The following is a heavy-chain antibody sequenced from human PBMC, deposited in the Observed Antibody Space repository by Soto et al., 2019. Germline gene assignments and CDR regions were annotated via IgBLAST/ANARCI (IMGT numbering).Heavy chain of an antibody. CDR2: IYWDDDK. CDR3: ARFDYGGNSVRGAFDI. D-gene: IGHD4-17*01. J-gene: IGHJ3*02. CDR1: GFSLSTSGVG. Sequence: QITLKESGPTLVKPTQTLTLTRTFSGFSLSTSGVGVGWIRQPPGKALEWLALIYWDDDKRYSPSLKSRLTITKDTSKNQVVLTMTNMDPVDTATYYCARFDYGGNSVRGAFDIWGQGTMVTVSS. V-gene: IGHV2-5*02.